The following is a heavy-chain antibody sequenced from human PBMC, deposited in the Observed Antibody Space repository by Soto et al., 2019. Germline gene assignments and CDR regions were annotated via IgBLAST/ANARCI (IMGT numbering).Heavy chain of an antibody. J-gene: IGHJ4*02. CDR2: ISYSGST. Sequence: SETLSLTCTVSGGSISSYYWSWIRQPPGKGLEWSGYISYSGSTNYNPSLKSRVTISVDTSKNQFSLKLSSVTAADPAVYYCASTDYGDYEGRVDYWGQGTLVTVSS. V-gene: IGHV4-59*08. CDR3: ASTDYGDYEGRVDY. D-gene: IGHD4-17*01. CDR1: GGSISSYY.